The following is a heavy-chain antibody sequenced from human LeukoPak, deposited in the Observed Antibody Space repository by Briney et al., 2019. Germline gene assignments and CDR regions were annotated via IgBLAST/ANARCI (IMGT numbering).Heavy chain of an antibody. CDR1: GFTFGNYG. Sequence: PGGSLRLSCAASGFTFGNYGMIWVRQAPGKGLEWVANIRQDGSEKYYVASVRGRFTISRDNAKNSLYLQMNSLRREDTAVYYCARLADYDSSGYFDYWGQGTLVTVSS. V-gene: IGHV3-7*01. CDR2: IRQDGSEK. J-gene: IGHJ4*02. D-gene: IGHD3-22*01. CDR3: ARLADYDSSGYFDY.